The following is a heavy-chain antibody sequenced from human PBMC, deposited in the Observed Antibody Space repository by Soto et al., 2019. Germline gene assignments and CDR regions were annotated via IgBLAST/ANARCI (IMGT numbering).Heavy chain of an antibody. Sequence: ASVKVSCKASGYIFTSYYLHWVRQAPGQGLEWMGWINPFDGSRMFAQSFQGRVTFTRDTSTSTVYMELSGLRSDDTAVYYCARGSSGWYIGIYFDYWGQGTLVTVSS. CDR3: ARGSSGWYIGIYFDY. J-gene: IGHJ4*02. V-gene: IGHV1-46*01. CDR1: GYIFTSYY. CDR2: INPFDGSR. D-gene: IGHD6-19*01.